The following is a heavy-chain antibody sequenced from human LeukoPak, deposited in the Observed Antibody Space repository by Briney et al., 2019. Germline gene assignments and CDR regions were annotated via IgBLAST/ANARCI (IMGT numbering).Heavy chain of an antibody. CDR3: ARHSGSYYYFDY. D-gene: IGHD1-26*01. J-gene: IGHJ4*02. CDR2: FYYSGST. CDR1: GGSISSYY. V-gene: IGHV4-59*08. Sequence: QPSETQSLTCTVSGGSISSYYWSWIRQPPGKGLEWIGYFYYSGSTNYNPSLKSRVTISVDTSKNQFSLKLSSVTAADTAVYYCARHSGSYYYFDYWGQGTLVTVSS.